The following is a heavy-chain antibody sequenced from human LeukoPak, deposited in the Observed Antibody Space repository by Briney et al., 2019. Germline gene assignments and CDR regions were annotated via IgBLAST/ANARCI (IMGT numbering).Heavy chain of an antibody. CDR2: IYYSGST. V-gene: IGHV4-59*08. CDR1: GGSISSYY. D-gene: IGHD1-26*01. CDR3: ARAGVGASRVDY. Sequence: PSETLSLTCTVSGGSISSYYWSWIRQPPGKGLEWIGYIYYSGSTNYNPSLKSRVTISVDTSKNQFSLKLSSVTADTAVYYCARAGVGASRVDYWGQGTLVTVPS. J-gene: IGHJ4*02.